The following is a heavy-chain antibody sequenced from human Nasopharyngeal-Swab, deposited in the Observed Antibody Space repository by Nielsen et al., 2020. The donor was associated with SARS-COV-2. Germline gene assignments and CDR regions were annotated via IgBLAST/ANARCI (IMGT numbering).Heavy chain of an antibody. CDR3: ARGHQYQLLFHYYYYMDV. Sequence: ASVPVSCKASGYTFTSYDINWVRQATGQGLEWMGWMNPNSGNTGYAQKFQGRVTMTRNTSISTAYMELSSLRSEDTAVYYCARGHQYQLLFHYYYYMDVCGKGTTVTVSS. CDR1: GYTFTSYD. V-gene: IGHV1-8*01. J-gene: IGHJ6*03. D-gene: IGHD2-2*01. CDR2: MNPNSGNT.